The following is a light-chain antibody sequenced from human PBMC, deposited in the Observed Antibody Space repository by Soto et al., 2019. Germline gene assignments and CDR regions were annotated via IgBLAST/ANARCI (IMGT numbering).Light chain of an antibody. Sequence: DIQMTQSPSSLSASVGDEVTITCRASQTIMTYLNWYQLKPGKPPRLLIYAASSLQSGVPSRFSGSGSGTDFTLTISSLQPEYFATYSCQQSYNSPQTFGRGLKVEIX. CDR2: AAS. CDR3: QQSYNSPQT. V-gene: IGKV1-39*01. J-gene: IGKJ4*02. CDR1: QTIMTY.